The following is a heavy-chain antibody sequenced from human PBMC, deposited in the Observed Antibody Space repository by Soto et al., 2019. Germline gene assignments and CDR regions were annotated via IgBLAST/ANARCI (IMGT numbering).Heavy chain of an antibody. Sequence: SETLSLTCNVSGGSISSSRSYWAWFRQPPGKELEWIANIFYAGNTYYNPSLKSRVTVSVDTPKNQFSLKLDSVTAADTAFYYCARQAAAPGIDLWFDPWGQGTLVTVSS. CDR2: IFYAGNT. V-gene: IGHV4-39*01. CDR1: GGSISSSRSY. D-gene: IGHD6-13*01. J-gene: IGHJ5*02. CDR3: ARQAAAPGIDLWFDP.